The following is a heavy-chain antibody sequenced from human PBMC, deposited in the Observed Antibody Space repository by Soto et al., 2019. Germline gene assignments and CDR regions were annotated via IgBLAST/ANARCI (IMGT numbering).Heavy chain of an antibody. V-gene: IGHV3-15*01. Sequence: PGGSLRLSCAASGFTFSNAWMSWVRQAPGKGLEWVGRIKSKTDGGTTDYAAPVKGRFTISRDDSKNTLYLQMNSLKTEDTAVYYCTTDYLGRPLYYYYGMDVWGQGTTVTVSS. CDR3: TTDYLGRPLYYYYGMDV. CDR2: IKSKTDGGTT. CDR1: GFTFSNAW. J-gene: IGHJ6*02. D-gene: IGHD7-27*01.